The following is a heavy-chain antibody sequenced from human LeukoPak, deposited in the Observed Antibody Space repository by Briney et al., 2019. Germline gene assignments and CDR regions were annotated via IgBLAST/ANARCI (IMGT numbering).Heavy chain of an antibody. D-gene: IGHD3-22*01. CDR1: GYTFTSYY. V-gene: IGHV1-46*01. CDR3: ARGVRGMIVVVTYYYGMDV. Sequence: GASVKVSCKASGYTFTSYYMHWVRQAPGQGLEWMGIINPSGGSTSYAQKFQGRVTMTRDTSTSTVYMELSSLRSEDTAVCYCARGVRGMIVVVTYYYGMDVWGQGTTVTVSS. J-gene: IGHJ6*02. CDR2: INPSGGST.